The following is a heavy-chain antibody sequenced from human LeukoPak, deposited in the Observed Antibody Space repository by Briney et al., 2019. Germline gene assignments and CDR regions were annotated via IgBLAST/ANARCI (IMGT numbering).Heavy chain of an antibody. D-gene: IGHD6-13*01. CDR3: ARDSAPSSSWKLYFQH. CDR2: INGGSGNT. J-gene: IGHJ1*01. Sequence: ASVKVSCKASGYTFTDYTMHWLRQAPGQRLDWMGWINGGSGNTKYSPEFQGRVTITRDTSASTAYMELSSLRSEDTAVYYCARDSAPSSSWKLYFQHWGQGALVTVSS. CDR1: GYTFTDYT. V-gene: IGHV1-3*01.